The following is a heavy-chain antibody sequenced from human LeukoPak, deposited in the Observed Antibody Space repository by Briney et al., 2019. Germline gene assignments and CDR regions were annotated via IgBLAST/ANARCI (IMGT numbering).Heavy chain of an antibody. CDR2: IKQDGSEK. CDR3: AREIVPAAMAHAFDI. CDR1: GFTFSSYW. D-gene: IGHD2-2*01. J-gene: IGHJ3*02. Sequence: GGSLRLSCAASGFTFSSYWMSWVRQAPGKGLEWVANIKQDGSEKYYVDSVKGRFTISRDNAKNSLYLQMNSLRAEDTAVYYCAREIVPAAMAHAFDIWGQGTMVTVSS. V-gene: IGHV3-7*01.